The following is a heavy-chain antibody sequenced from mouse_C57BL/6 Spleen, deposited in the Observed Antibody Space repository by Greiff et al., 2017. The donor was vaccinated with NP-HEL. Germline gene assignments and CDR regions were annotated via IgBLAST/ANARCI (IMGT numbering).Heavy chain of an antibody. Sequence: QVQLQQPGAELVKPGASVKLSCKASGYTFTSYWMHWVKQRPGRGLEWIGRIDPNSGGTKYNAKFKSKATLTVDKPSSTAYLQLSILTSEASAVYYCARGDDGYYPSYWGQGTLVTVSA. V-gene: IGHV1-72*01. D-gene: IGHD2-3*01. J-gene: IGHJ3*01. CDR3: ARGDDGYYPSY. CDR2: IDPNSGGT. CDR1: GYTFTSYW.